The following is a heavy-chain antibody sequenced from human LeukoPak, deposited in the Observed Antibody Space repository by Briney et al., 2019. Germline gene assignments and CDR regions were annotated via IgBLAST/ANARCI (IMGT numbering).Heavy chain of an antibody. CDR3: AKDLGNCSGGRCFTPVWFGLDV. D-gene: IGHD2-15*01. Sequence: PGGSLRLSCAASGFTVSRNYMSRVRQAPGKGLEWGSVIYSGGSTYYADSVKGRFTISRDNSKTTLYLQMNSLRPEDTALYYCAKDLGNCSGGRCFTPVWFGLDVWGQGTTVTVSS. J-gene: IGHJ6*02. V-gene: IGHV3-53*05. CDR2: IYSGGST. CDR1: GFTVSRNY.